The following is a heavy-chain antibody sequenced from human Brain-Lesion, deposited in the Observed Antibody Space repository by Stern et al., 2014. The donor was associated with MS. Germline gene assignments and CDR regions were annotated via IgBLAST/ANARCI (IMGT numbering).Heavy chain of an antibody. CDR1: GFTFSSYG. D-gene: IGHD6-19*01. CDR3: AKDKKDSSGWNLYFYGMDV. Sequence: QLVQSGGGVVQPGRSLRLSCAVSGFTFSSYGLYWVRPAPGKGLAGVAGIWVDGTKKNYIESVKGRFTISRDNSKNTLSLQMTSLRAEDTAVYYCAKDKKDSSGWNLYFYGMDVWGQGTTVIVSS. CDR2: IWVDGTKK. J-gene: IGHJ6*02. V-gene: IGHV3-33*06.